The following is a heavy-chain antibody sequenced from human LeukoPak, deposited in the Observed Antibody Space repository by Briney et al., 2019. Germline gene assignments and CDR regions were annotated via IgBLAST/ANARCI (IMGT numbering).Heavy chain of an antibody. CDR1: GGSISSGGYY. CDR3: ARFIAGTIDY. Sequence: SETLSLTCTVSGGSISSGGYYWSWIRQHPGKGLEWIGYIYYSGSTYYNPSLKSRVTISVDTSKNQFSLKLSSVTAADTAVYYCARFIAGTIDYWGQGTLVTVPS. CDR2: IYYSGST. D-gene: IGHD1-7*01. V-gene: IGHV4-31*03. J-gene: IGHJ4*02.